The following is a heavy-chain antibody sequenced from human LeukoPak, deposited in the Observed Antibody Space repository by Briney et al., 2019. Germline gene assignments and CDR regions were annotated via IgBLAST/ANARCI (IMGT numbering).Heavy chain of an antibody. V-gene: IGHV4-39*01. CDR1: GGSISSSSYY. CDR3: ARHSYRTRKHAPFDY. CDR2: IYYSGST. Sequence: SETRSLTCTVSGGSISSSSYYWGWIRQPPGKGLEWIGSIYYSGSTYYNPSLKSRVTIPVDTSKNQFSLKLSSVTAADTAVYYCARHSYRTRKHAPFDYWGQGTLVTVSS. J-gene: IGHJ4*02. D-gene: IGHD2-2*02.